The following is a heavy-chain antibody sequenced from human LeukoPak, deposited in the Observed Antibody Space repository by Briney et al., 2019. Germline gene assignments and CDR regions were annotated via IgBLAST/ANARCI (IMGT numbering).Heavy chain of an antibody. CDR1: GFTFSDYY. D-gene: IGHD1-7*01. CDR2: ISSSGSTI. Sequence: PGGSLRLSCAASGFTFSDYYMSWIRQAPGKGLEWVSYISSSGSTIYYADSVKGRFTISRDNAKNSLYLQMNSLRAEDTAVYYCARANNWNYQNRFDPCAQGTLVIVSS. CDR3: ARANNWNYQNRFDP. V-gene: IGHV3-11*04. J-gene: IGHJ5*02.